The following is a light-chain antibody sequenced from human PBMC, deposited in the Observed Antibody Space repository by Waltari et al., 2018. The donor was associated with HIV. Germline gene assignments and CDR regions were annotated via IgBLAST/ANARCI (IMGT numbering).Light chain of an antibody. CDR1: SSNIGNNY. V-gene: IGLV1-51*01. Sequence: QSVLTQPPSVAAAPGPKVTIHCSGSSSNIGNNYVSWYQQLPGTAPKLLIYDNNKRPSGIPDRFSGSKSGTSATLGITGLQTGDEADYYCGTWDSSLSAVVFGGGTKLTVL. J-gene: IGLJ2*01. CDR3: GTWDSSLSAVV. CDR2: DNN.